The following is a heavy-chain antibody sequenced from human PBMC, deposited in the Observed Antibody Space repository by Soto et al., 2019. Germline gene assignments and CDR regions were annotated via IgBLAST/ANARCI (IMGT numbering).Heavy chain of an antibody. CDR2: ISYDGSNQ. V-gene: IGHV3-30-3*01. CDR1: GFTFTNYA. CDR3: TRDIYDSGY. J-gene: IGHJ4*02. Sequence: QVQLVESGGGVVQPGESLRLSCVASGFTFTNYAMHWVRQAPGKGLEWVAFISYDGSNQQYAESVEGRFTISRDNSKNTLYLQMNSLREEDTGVYYSTRDIYDSGYWGQGSLLTVSS. D-gene: IGHD3-9*01.